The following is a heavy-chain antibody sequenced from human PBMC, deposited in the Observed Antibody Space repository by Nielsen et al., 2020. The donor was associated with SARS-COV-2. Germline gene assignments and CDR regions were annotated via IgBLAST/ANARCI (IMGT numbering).Heavy chain of an antibody. V-gene: IGHV4-39*07. CDR1: GGSISSSSYY. CDR3: ARDITLLWFGESRGMDV. Sequence: SETLSLTCTVSGGSISSSSYYWGWIRQPPGKGLEWIGSIYYSGSTYYNPSLKSRVTISVDTSKNQFSLKLSSVTAADTAVYYCARDITLLWFGESRGMDVWGQGTTVTVSS. J-gene: IGHJ6*02. D-gene: IGHD3-10*01. CDR2: IYYSGST.